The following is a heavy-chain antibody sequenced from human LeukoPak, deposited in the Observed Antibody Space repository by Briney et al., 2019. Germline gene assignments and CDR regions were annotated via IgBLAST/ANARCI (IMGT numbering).Heavy chain of an antibody. CDR2: IKQDRSEK. CDR1: GFTFSNYW. CDR3: ARGVLWFGESIDY. Sequence: GGSLRLSCAASGFTFSNYWMSWVRQAPGKGLEWVTNIKQDRSEKYYVDSVKGRFTISRDNAKNSLYLQMNSLRAEDTAVYYCARGVLWFGESIDYWGQGTLVTVSS. V-gene: IGHV3-7*01. D-gene: IGHD3-10*01. J-gene: IGHJ4*02.